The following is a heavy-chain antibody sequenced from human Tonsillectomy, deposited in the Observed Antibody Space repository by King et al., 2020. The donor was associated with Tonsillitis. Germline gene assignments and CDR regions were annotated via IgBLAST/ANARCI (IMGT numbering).Heavy chain of an antibody. CDR2: IKYDESEK. J-gene: IGHJ4*02. D-gene: IGHD4-17*01. V-gene: IGHV3-7*03. Sequence: VQLVESGGGLVQPGGSLRLSCAASGFTFSNYWMSWVRQAPGKGLEWVANIKYDESEKYFGDSVRGRLRISRDNAKKSLYLQMSSLRVEATSVYYCESLYGDSGGLGWGLGTLVTVSS. CDR3: ESLYGDSGGLG. CDR1: GFTFSNYW.